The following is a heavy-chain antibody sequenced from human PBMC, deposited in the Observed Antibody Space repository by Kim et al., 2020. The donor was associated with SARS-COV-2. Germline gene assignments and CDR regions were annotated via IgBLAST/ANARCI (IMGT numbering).Heavy chain of an antibody. D-gene: IGHD6-13*01. CDR3: ARVQGSTWYAGGFDI. J-gene: IGHJ3*02. Sequence: VDSVKGRFTLSRDNAKKSLYLQMNSLRVEDTAVYYCARVQGSTWYAGGFDIWGQGTMVTVSS. V-gene: IGHV3-7*01.